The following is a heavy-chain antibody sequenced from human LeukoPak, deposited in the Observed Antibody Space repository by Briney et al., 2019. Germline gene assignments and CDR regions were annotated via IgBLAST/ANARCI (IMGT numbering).Heavy chain of an antibody. J-gene: IGHJ5*02. D-gene: IGHD5-24*01. CDR1: GGPLYNYY. CDR2: IHPHGIF. V-gene: IGHV4-34*01. Sequence: SETLSLTCTVSGGPLYNYYCSWIRQPPGKGLEWIGEIHPHGIFYYNSSLVSRVTISIDTSKTQFSLRLTSVTAADPAFYYCARGRDRTKARDLWGQGSLVTVSS. CDR3: ARGRDRTKARDL.